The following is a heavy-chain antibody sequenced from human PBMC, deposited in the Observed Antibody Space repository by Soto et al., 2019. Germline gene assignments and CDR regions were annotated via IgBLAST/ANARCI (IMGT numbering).Heavy chain of an antibody. D-gene: IGHD3-3*01. J-gene: IGHJ6*03. CDR2: IWYDGSNK. Sequence: GGSLRLSCAASGFTFSSYGMHWVRQAPGKGLEWVAVIWYDGSNKYYADSVKGRFTISRDNSKNTLYLQMNSLRAEDTAVYYCARGVRDFWSRYNSYYYYYYMDVWGKGTTVTVSS. CDR1: GFTFSSYG. CDR3: ARGVRDFWSRYNSYYYYYYMDV. V-gene: IGHV3-33*01.